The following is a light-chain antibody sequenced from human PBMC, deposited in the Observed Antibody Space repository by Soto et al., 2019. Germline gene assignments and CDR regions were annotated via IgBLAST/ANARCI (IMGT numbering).Light chain of an antibody. V-gene: IGLV4-69*01. CDR1: SGHSSYA. J-gene: IGLJ3*02. CDR3: QTWVTGIWV. Sequence: QPVLTQSPSTSASLGASVKLTCTLSSGHSSYAIAWHQQQPEKGPRYLMKLNSDGSHSKGDGIPDRFSGSSSGAERSLTISSLQSEDEADYYCQTWVTGIWVFGGGTKLTVL. CDR2: LNSDGSH.